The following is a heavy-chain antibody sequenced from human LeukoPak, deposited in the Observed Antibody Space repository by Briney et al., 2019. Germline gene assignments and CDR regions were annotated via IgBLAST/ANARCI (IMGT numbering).Heavy chain of an antibody. CDR3: AHMGPGVAAAGTYRVPGYSSGCLICGMDV. CDR2: IYWNDDK. J-gene: IGHJ6*02. Sequence: SGPTVVKLPQTLTLTCTFSGFSLSTSGGGVGWIRQPPGKALEWLALIYWNDDKRYSPSLKSRLTITKDTSKNQVVLTMTNMDPVDTATYYCAHMGPGVAAAGTYRVPGYSSGCLICGMDVWGQGTTVTVSS. V-gene: IGHV2-5*01. D-gene: IGHD6-13*01. CDR1: GFSLSTSGGG.